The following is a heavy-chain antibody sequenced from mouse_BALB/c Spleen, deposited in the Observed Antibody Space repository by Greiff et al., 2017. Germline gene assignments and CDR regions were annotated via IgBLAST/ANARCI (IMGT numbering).Heavy chain of an antibody. V-gene: IGHV3-8*02. CDR2: ISYSGST. CDR1: GDSITSGY. Sequence: DVKLQESGPSLVKPSQTLSLTCSVTGDSITSGYWNWIRKFPGNKLEYMGYISYSGSTYYNPSLKSRISITRDTSKNQYYLQLNSVTTEDTATYYCARMGTGTDWFAYWGQGTLVTVSA. CDR3: ARMGTGTDWFAY. J-gene: IGHJ3*01. D-gene: IGHD4-1*01.